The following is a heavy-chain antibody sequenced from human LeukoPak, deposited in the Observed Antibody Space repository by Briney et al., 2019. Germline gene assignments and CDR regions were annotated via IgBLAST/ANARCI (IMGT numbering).Heavy chain of an antibody. CDR2: IYYSGST. CDR3: ARDNYYGSGSYYNVGLDY. CDR1: GGSISSSSYY. J-gene: IGHJ4*02. V-gene: IGHV4-39*07. Sequence: SETLSLTCTVSGGSISSSSYYWGWIRQPPGKGLEWIGSIYYSGSTYYNPSLKSRVTISVDTSKNQFSLKLSSVTAADTAVYYCARDNYYGSGSYYNVGLDYWGQGTLVTVSS. D-gene: IGHD3-10*01.